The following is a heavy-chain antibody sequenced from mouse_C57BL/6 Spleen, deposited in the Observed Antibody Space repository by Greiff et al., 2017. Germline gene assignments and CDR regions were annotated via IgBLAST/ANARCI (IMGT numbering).Heavy chain of an antibody. Sequence: EVQLQQSGPELVKPGASVKISCKASGYSFTGYYMNWVKQSPEKSLEWIGEINPSTGGTTYNQKFKAKATLTVDKSSSTAYMQLKSLTSEDSAVYYCERSGYSNYFDYWGQGTTLTVSS. CDR3: ERSGYSNYFDY. CDR2: INPSTGGT. D-gene: IGHD2-5*01. J-gene: IGHJ2*01. CDR1: GYSFTGYY. V-gene: IGHV1-42*01.